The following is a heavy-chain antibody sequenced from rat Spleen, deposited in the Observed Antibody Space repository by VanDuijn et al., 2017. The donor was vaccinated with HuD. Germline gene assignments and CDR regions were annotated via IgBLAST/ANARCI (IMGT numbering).Heavy chain of an antibody. Sequence: EVQLVESGGGLVQPGRSLKLSCGASGFTFSNYGMHWIRQATTKGLEWVGSISPSGGGTYYRDSVKGRFTVSRENAKSTLYFLMDSLRSEDTATYYCVRHEVPGYKGPFDYWGQGVMVTVSS. CDR1: GFTFSNYG. D-gene: IGHD1-4*01. CDR3: VRHEVPGYKGPFDY. J-gene: IGHJ2*01. V-gene: IGHV5-19*01. CDR2: ISPSGGGT.